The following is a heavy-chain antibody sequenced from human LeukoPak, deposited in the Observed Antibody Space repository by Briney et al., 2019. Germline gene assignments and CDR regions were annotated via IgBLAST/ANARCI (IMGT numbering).Heavy chain of an antibody. CDR2: INPNSGGT. D-gene: IGHD2-2*02. V-gene: IGHV1-2*02. J-gene: IGHJ6*03. Sequence: GASVKVSCKASGYTFTGYYMHWVRQAPGQGLEWMGWINPNSGGTNYAQKFQGRVTMTRDTSISTAYMELSRLRSDDTAVYYCARSSDCSSTSCYRAYYYYMDVWGKGTTVTVSS. CDR3: ARSSDCSSTSCYRAYYYYMDV. CDR1: GYTFTGYY.